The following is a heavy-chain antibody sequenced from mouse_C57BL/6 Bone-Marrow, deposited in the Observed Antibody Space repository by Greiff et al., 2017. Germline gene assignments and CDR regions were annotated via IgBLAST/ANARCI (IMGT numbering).Heavy chain of an antibody. V-gene: IGHV1-15*01. D-gene: IGHD2-1*01. CDR1: GYTFTDYE. CDR2: IDPETGGT. J-gene: IGHJ1*03. Sequence: QVHVKQSGAELVRPGASVTLSCKASGYTFTDYEMHWVKQTPVHGLEWIGAIDPETGGTAYNQKFKGKAILTADKSSSTAYMELRSLTSEDSAVYYCTRLEYYGNYGYFDVWGTGTTVTVSS. CDR3: TRLEYYGNYGYFDV.